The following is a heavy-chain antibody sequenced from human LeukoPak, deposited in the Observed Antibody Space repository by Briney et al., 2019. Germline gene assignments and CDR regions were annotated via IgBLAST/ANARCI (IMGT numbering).Heavy chain of an antibody. CDR1: GGSISSYY. Sequence: PSEALSLTCTVSGGSISSYYWSWIRQPAGKGLEWIGRIYTSGSTNYNPSLKSRVTMSVDTSKNQFSLKLSSVTAADTAVYYCARDPGHGEDTYYYYYMDVWGKGTTVTVSS. J-gene: IGHJ6*03. CDR2: IYTSGST. V-gene: IGHV4-4*07. D-gene: IGHD4-17*01. CDR3: ARDPGHGEDTYYYYYMDV.